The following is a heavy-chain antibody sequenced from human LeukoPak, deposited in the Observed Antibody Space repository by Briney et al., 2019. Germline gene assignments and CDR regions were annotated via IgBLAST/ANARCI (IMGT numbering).Heavy chain of an antibody. CDR1: GFTFSSYG. V-gene: IGHV3-30*03. CDR3: FTLNAPPYYYYGMHV. D-gene: IGHD2-2*01. CDR2: ISYDGSNK. J-gene: IGHJ6*02. Sequence: PGRSLRLSCAASGFTFSSYGMHWVRQAPGKGREGVAVISYDGSNKYYADSVKGRFTISRDNSKNPLYLQMNSLRAEDTAVYYCFTLNAPPYYYYGMHVGGQGTTVTVS.